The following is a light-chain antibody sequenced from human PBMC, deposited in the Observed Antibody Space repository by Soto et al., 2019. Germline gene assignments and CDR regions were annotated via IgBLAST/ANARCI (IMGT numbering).Light chain of an antibody. J-gene: IGKJ1*01. CDR2: GAS. CDR1: HSVSSN. CDR3: QQYNNWPWT. V-gene: IGKV3-15*01. Sequence: EIVMTQSPATLSVSPGERATLSCRASHSVSSNLAWYQQKPGQAPRLLIYGASTRATDIPVRFSGGGSGTEFTLTISSLQSEDFAVYYCQQYNNWPWTFGQGTKVDIK.